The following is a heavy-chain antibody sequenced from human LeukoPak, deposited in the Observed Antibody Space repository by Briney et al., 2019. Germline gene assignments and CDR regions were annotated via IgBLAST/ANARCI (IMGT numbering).Heavy chain of an antibody. Sequence: PGGSLRLSCAASGFTFSSYGMHWVRQAPGKGLEWVAVIWYDGSNKYYADSVKGRFTISRDNSKNTLYLQMNSLRAEDTAVYYCARDTHLSDPYDSSARFDYWGQGTLVTVSS. CDR2: IWYDGSNK. CDR1: GFTFSSYG. J-gene: IGHJ4*02. V-gene: IGHV3-33*01. CDR3: ARDTHLSDPYDSSARFDY. D-gene: IGHD3-22*01.